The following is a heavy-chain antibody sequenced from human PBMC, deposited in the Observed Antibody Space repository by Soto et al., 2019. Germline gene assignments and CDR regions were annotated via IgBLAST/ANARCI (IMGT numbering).Heavy chain of an antibody. J-gene: IGHJ4*02. Sequence: EVQLWESGGGVVQPGGSLRLSCAASGFTFSRYWMHWVRQAPGKGLVWVSRIDSEGSGTTYGDSVRGRFSKSRDNARKTVFLEMNSLRVDDSAIYYCARDNTLLSGWPFDSWGQGTLVTVSS. V-gene: IGHV3-74*01. CDR3: ARDNTLLSGWPFDS. CDR1: GFTFSRYW. D-gene: IGHD6-19*01. CDR2: IDSEGSGT.